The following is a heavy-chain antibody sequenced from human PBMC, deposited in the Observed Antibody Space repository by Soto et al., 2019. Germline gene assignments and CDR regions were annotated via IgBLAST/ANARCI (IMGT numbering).Heavy chain of an antibody. Sequence: GASVKVSCKASGYTFTGYYMHWVRQAPGQGLEWMGWINPNSGGTNYAQKFQGRVTMTRDTSISTAYMELSRLRSDDTAVYYCARALRYFDWLYHTPFDYWGQGTLVTVSS. J-gene: IGHJ4*02. CDR1: GYTFTGYY. CDR2: INPNSGGT. CDR3: ARALRYFDWLYHTPFDY. V-gene: IGHV1-2*02. D-gene: IGHD3-9*01.